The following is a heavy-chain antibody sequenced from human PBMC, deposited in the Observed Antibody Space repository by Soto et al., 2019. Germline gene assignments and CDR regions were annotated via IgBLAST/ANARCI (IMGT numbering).Heavy chain of an antibody. CDR2: IYYSGST. CDR3: ARLLWSRSNWFDP. J-gene: IGHJ5*02. Sequence: QVQLQESGPGLVKPSETLSLTCTVSGGSIRSYYWTWIRQPPGKGLEWIGYIYYSGSTSYNPSLRCRVTISVDTSKSQFSLKLGSVTAADTAVYYCARLLWSRSNWFDPWGQGTLVTVSS. V-gene: IGHV4-59*08. D-gene: IGHD3-10*01. CDR1: GGSIRSYY.